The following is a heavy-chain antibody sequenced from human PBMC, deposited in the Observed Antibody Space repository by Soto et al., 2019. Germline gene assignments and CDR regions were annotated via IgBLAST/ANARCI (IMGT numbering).Heavy chain of an antibody. V-gene: IGHV1-69*18. J-gene: IGHJ4*02. D-gene: IGHD3-10*01. Sequence: QVQLVQSGAELKKPGSSVKVSCKASGDTFSGYPINWVRQAPGEGLEWTGRIIPVFGTTNDAQRFEGRVTFTADESTNTAYMELRGLLSEDTAVYYCARDGGFGELKYWGPGTLVTVSS. CDR2: IIPVFGTT. CDR1: GDTFSGYP. CDR3: ARDGGFGELKY.